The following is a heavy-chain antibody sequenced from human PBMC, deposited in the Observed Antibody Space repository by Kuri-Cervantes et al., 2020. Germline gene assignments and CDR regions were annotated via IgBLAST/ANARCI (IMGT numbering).Heavy chain of an antibody. D-gene: IGHD3-22*01. J-gene: IGHJ4*02. CDR1: GGSITGYY. CDR2: IYYTGSA. CDR3: ARGGRGMVISAFDI. Sequence: SETLSLTCTVSGGSITGYYWNWIRQSPGKGLEWIGYIYYTGSANYNPSLNSRGTISVDTSKNQFSLNLDSVSAADTAVYYCARGGRGMVISAFDIWGQGTLVTVSS. V-gene: IGHV4-59*01.